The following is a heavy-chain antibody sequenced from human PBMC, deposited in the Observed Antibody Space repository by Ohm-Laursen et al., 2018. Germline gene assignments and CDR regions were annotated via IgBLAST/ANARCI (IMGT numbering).Heavy chain of an antibody. CDR3: ARSHYDILTGSPFDP. Sequence: GSSVKVSCKASGYTFTNYDINWVRQAPGQGLEWMGWINPNSGGTNYAQKFQGRVTMTRDTSISTAYMELSRLRSDDTAVYYCARSHYDILTGSPFDPWGQGTLVTVSS. J-gene: IGHJ5*02. V-gene: IGHV1-2*02. D-gene: IGHD3-9*01. CDR2: INPNSGGT. CDR1: GYTFTNYD.